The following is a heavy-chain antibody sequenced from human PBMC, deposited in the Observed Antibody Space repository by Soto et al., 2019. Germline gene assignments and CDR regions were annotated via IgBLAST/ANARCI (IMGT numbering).Heavy chain of an antibody. CDR3: ARSYSGGDAYFDY. Sequence: SSETLSLTCAVSGGSISSGGYARAWIRQPPGKGLEWVGYIYQSGSTYYNPSLKSRVTIAADRSKNQFSLNLASVTAADTAVYYCARSYSGGDAYFDYWGQGTVVTVSS. CDR1: GGSISSGGYA. CDR2: IYQSGST. D-gene: IGHD2-21*02. V-gene: IGHV4-30-2*01. J-gene: IGHJ4*02.